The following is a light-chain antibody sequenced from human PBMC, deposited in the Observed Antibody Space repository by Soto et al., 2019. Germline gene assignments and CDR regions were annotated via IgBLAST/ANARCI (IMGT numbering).Light chain of an antibody. V-gene: IGLV1-44*01. CDR2: SNY. Sequence: QSVLTQPPSASGTPGQRVTISCSGSSSNIESNTVTWYQQLPGTAPKLVIYSNYDRPSGVPDRFSGSTSGTSASLVIRGLQSDDEAVYYCAAWDVILNGYVFGGGTKLTVL. CDR3: AAWDVILNGYV. CDR1: SSNIESNT. J-gene: IGLJ1*01.